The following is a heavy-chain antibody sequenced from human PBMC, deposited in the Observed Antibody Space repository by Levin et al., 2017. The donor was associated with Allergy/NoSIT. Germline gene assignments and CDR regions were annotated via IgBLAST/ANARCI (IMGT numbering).Heavy chain of an antibody. Sequence: PGESLKISCSASGFNFADYATSWFRQPPGKGLEWVGFIRSEAHGGTSEFAASVKGRFTFSRDESKSIAYLQMNSLKTEDTAVYYCSRPIAVAYMHFDPWGQGTLVTVSS. CDR1: GFNFADYA. V-gene: IGHV3-49*03. CDR2: IRSEAHGGTS. D-gene: IGHD6-19*01. J-gene: IGHJ5*02. CDR3: SRPIAVAYMHFDP.